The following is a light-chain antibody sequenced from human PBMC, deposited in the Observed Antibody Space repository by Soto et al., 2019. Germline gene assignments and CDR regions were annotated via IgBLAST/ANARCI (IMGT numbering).Light chain of an antibody. CDR2: GAS. CDR3: QHYNNWPFT. Sequence: EIVLTQSPGTLSVSPGERATLSCRASQSVSSNLAWYQQKPGQAPRLLIYGASGRATGIPARFSGSGSGTEFTLTISSLQSEDFAVYYCQHYNNWPFTFGQGTKLEIK. CDR1: QSVSSN. V-gene: IGKV3-15*01. J-gene: IGKJ2*01.